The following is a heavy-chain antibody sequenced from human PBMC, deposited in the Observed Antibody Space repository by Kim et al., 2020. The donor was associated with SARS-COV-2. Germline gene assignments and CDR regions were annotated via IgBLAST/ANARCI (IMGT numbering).Heavy chain of an antibody. CDR2: ISGGAGST. J-gene: IGHJ4*02. CDR1: GFTFRSYA. V-gene: IGHV3-23*01. D-gene: IGHD3-10*01. CDR3: AKYGWFDSSDY. Sequence: GGSLRLSCAASGFTFRSYAMSWVRQAPGKGPEWVSAISGGAGSTYYVDSVKGRFTISRDNSKNTLYLQMNSLRADDTAVYYCAKYGWFDSSDYWGQGTLVTVSS.